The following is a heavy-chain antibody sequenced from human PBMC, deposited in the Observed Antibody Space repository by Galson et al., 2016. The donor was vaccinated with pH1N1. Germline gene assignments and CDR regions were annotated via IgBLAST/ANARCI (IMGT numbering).Heavy chain of an antibody. V-gene: IGHV1-69*13. CDR3: AREDYCDTDLSDWYFDL. CDR1: GGTFGSYG. J-gene: IGHJ2*01. Sequence: SVKVSCKASGGTFGSYGINWVRQAPGQGLERMGGIIPIFHTTQYAENFKGRVTITADESTTTAYMELSSLRSEDTAVYYCAREDYCDTDLSDWYFDLRGRGTLLTVSS. D-gene: IGHD3-22*01. CDR2: IIPIFHTT.